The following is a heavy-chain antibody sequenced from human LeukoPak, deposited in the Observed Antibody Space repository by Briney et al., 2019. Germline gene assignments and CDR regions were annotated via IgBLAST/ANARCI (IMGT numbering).Heavy chain of an antibody. Sequence: SETLSLTCAVSGYSISSGYYWGGVRQPPGKGLEWIGNIYHSGSTSYNPSIKSRVTISLDTSNKPFSLKLNSVIAADTAVYSCMRDLSNWGQGTLVTVSS. CDR3: MRDLSN. V-gene: IGHV4-38-2*02. CDR2: IYHSGST. D-gene: IGHD6-13*01. J-gene: IGHJ4*02. CDR1: GYSISSGYY.